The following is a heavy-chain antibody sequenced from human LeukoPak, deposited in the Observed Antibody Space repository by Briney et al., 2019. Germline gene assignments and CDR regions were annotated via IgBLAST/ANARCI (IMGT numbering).Heavy chain of an antibody. J-gene: IGHJ4*02. CDR1: GFTFSDYY. CDR3: ARDESMTTVTTFDY. CDR2: VSSSGSTI. Sequence: AGGSLRLSCAASGFTFSDYYMSWIRQAPGKGLEWVSYVSSSGSTIYYADSVKGRFTISRDKAKNSLYLQMNSLRAEDTAVYYCARDESMTTVTTFDYWGQGTLVTVSS. D-gene: IGHD4-17*01. V-gene: IGHV3-11*01.